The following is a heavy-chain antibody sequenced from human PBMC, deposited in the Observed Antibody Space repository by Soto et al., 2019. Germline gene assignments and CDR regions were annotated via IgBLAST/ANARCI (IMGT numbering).Heavy chain of an antibody. D-gene: IGHD3-22*01. CDR3: ARAFGHYYFSSGYAH. CDR1: GYTITRYH. J-gene: IGHJ4*02. V-gene: IGHV1-8*01. Sequence: GASVEVSCKXSGYTITRYHINWVRHATGQGLEWMGWMNPNSGNPGYAQKFQGRVTMTSHTSISTAYMEVTSLRFEDTAVYYCARAFGHYYFSSGYAHCAQGTLVTVSS. CDR2: MNPNSGNP.